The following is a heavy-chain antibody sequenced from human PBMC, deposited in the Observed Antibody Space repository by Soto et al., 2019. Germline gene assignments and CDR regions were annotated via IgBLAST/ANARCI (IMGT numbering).Heavy chain of an antibody. CDR1: GGSFSGYY. CDR2: INHSGST. CDR3: ARGTAYYDFWSGYSSSPYYYGMDV. V-gene: IGHV4-34*01. Sequence: SETLSLTCAVYGGSFSGYYWSWVRQPPGKGLEWIGEINHSGSTNYNPSLKSRVTISVDTSKNQFSLKLSSVTAADTAVYYCARGTAYYDFWSGYSSSPYYYGMDVWGQGTTVTV. D-gene: IGHD3-3*01. J-gene: IGHJ6*02.